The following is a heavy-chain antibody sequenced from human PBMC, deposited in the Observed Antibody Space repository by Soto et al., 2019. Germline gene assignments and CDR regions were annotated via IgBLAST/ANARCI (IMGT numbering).Heavy chain of an antibody. Sequence: QVQLVQSGGGLVQPGMSLRLSCVASGFTFSSYAMEWVRQAPGKGLEWVAVVSYDGSNTFYADSVRGRFTISRDTSENTLYLHMDSLRIEDTSMYYCARVRRLQILYGKDAFDVWGQGTMVTVSS. D-gene: IGHD2-21*02. CDR1: GFTFSSYA. CDR2: VSYDGSNT. V-gene: IGHV3-30*04. CDR3: ARVRRLQILYGKDAFDV. J-gene: IGHJ3*01.